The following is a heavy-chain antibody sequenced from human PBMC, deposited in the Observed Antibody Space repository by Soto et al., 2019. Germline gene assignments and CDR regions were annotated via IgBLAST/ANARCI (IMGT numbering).Heavy chain of an antibody. V-gene: IGHV1-69*01. CDR2: IIPVFDKE. CDR3: ARLSRDWGYAVDP. Sequence: QVQLVQSGADVKKPGSSVKVSCKTSGGSFGSSAISWVRQAPAQGLEWMGEIIPVFDKENYAQNFQDRLTITADEPTGTVFMQLSSLRSDDTAVYFCARLSRDWGYAVDPWGQGTFVTVSS. J-gene: IGHJ3*01. D-gene: IGHD3-16*01. CDR1: GGSFGSSA.